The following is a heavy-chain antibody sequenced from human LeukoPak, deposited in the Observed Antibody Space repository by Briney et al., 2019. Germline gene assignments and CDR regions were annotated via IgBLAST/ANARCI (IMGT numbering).Heavy chain of an antibody. Sequence: SVKVSCKASGYTFIGYYMHWVRQVPGQGLEWMGGIIPIFGTANYAQKFQGRVTITADKSTSTAYMELSSLRSEDTAVYYCAREYCSGGSCYSRWFDPWGQGTLVTVSS. CDR1: GYTFIGYY. J-gene: IGHJ5*02. CDR2: IIPIFGTA. V-gene: IGHV1-69*06. D-gene: IGHD2-15*01. CDR3: AREYCSGGSCYSRWFDP.